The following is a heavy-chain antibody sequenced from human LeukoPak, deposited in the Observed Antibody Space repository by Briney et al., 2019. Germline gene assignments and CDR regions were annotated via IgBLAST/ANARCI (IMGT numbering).Heavy chain of an antibody. J-gene: IGHJ6*02. D-gene: IGHD5-18*01. CDR1: GGTFSTSA. Sequence: PVQVCCKTSGGTFSTSAITWVRQAPGQGLEWMGRIIPVLNITTYAQRFQGRVTITADTSTSTVYMELSSLRSEETAVYYCARDQGLTAPPPYGLDVWGQGTTVIVS. CDR2: IIPVLNIT. CDR3: ARDQGLTAPPPYGLDV. V-gene: IGHV1-69*04.